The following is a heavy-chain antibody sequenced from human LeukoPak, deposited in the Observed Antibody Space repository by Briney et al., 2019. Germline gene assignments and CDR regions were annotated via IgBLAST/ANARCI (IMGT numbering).Heavy chain of an antibody. J-gene: IGHJ4*02. CDR2: TSYDGSNK. CDR3: AKEGPAAMYYFDY. D-gene: IGHD2-2*01. V-gene: IGHV3-30*04. CDR1: GFTFSIYS. Sequence: GGSLRLSCAASGFTFSIYSMHWVRQAPDKGLEWVAVTSYDGSNKYYADSVKGRFTISRDNSKNTLYLQMNSLRAEDTAVYYCAKEGPAAMYYFDYWGQGTLVTVSS.